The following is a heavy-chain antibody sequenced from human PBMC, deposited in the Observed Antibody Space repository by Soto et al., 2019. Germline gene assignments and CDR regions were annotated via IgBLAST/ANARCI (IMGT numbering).Heavy chain of an antibody. CDR1: GGTFSSYA. V-gene: IGHV1-69*13. CDR2: IIPIFGTA. J-gene: IGHJ6*02. CDR3: ARGGDTAMASPVLSYYYYGMDV. Sequence: SVKVSCKASGGTFSSYAISWVRQAPGQGLEWMGGIIPIFGTANYAQKFQGRVTITADESTSTAYMELSSLRSEDTAVYYCARGGDTAMASPVLSYYYYGMDVWGQGTTVTVSS. D-gene: IGHD5-18*01.